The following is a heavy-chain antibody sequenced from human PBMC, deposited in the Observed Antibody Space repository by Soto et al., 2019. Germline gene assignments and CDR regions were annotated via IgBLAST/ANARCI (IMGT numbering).Heavy chain of an antibody. V-gene: IGHV3-23*01. J-gene: IGHJ4*02. D-gene: IGHD3-22*01. CDR3: AKGWKSYYDSSGFSY. Sequence: LRLSCAASGFTFSSYAMSWVRQAPGKGLEWVSAISGSGGSTYYADSVKGRFTISRDNSKNTLYLQMNSLRAEDTAVYYCAKGWKSYYDSSGFSYWGQGTLVTVSS. CDR1: GFTFSSYA. CDR2: ISGSGGST.